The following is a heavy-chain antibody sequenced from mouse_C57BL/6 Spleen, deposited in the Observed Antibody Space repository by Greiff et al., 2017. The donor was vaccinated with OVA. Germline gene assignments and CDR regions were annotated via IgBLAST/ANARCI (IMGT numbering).Heavy chain of an antibody. CDR2: IYPRSGNT. D-gene: IGHD2-5*01. V-gene: IGHV1-81*01. CDR3: ARDSNAY. Sequence: QVQLQQSGAELARPGASVKLSCKASGYTFTSYGISWVKQRTGQGLEWIGEIYPRSGNTYYNEKFKGKAILTADKSSSTAYMELRSLTSEDSAVYFCARDSNAYWGQGTLVTVSA. CDR1: GYTFTSYG. J-gene: IGHJ3*01.